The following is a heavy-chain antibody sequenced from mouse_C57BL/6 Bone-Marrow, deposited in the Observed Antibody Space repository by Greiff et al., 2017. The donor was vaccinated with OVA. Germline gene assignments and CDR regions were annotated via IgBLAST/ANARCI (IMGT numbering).Heavy chain of an antibody. V-gene: IGHV1-81*01. CDR3: ARRTTVVATDAMDD. D-gene: IGHD1-1*01. CDR2: IYPRSGNT. J-gene: IGHJ4*01. Sequence: QVQLQQSGAELARPGASVKLSCKASGYTFTSYGISWVKQRTGQGLEWIGEIYPRSGNTYYNEKFKGKATLTADKSSSTAYMELRSLTSEDSAVYFCARRTTVVATDAMDDWGQGTSVTVSS. CDR1: GYTFTSYG.